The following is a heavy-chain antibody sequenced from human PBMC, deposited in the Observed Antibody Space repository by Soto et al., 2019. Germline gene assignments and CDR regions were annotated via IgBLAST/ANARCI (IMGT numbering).Heavy chain of an antibody. Sequence: EVQLLESGGNLVQPGGSLSLSCTASGFTFKNYAMNCVRQAPGKGLEWVAFISASGATTYGDSVQGRLTISRDNSKNMLFLQMDSLTAEDTAVYYCATLMTVAGPVWGRASDYWGQGTLVTVSS. V-gene: IGHV3-23*01. J-gene: IGHJ4*02. CDR1: GFTFKNYA. CDR3: ATLMTVAGPVWGRASDY. CDR2: ISASGATT. D-gene: IGHD6-19*01.